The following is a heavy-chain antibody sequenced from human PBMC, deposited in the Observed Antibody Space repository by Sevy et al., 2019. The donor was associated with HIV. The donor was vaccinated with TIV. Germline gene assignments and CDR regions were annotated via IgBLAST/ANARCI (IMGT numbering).Heavy chain of an antibody. Sequence: GGSLRLSCAASGFTFSSYGMPWVRQAPGKGLEWVAVISYVGSIKYNADSVKGRFTISRDNSKNTLYLQMKSLRAEETAGYYCGKDLMSEDYGDGLGDYWGQGTLVTVSS. CDR2: ISYVGSIK. D-gene: IGHD4-17*01. J-gene: IGHJ4*02. CDR3: GKDLMSEDYGDGLGDY. V-gene: IGHV3-30*18. CDR1: GFTFSSYG.